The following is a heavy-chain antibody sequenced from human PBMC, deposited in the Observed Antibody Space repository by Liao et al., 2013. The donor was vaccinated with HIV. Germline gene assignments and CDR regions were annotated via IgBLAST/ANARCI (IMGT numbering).Heavy chain of an antibody. CDR3: ARGLWTSHVFDV. V-gene: IGHV4-30-4*08. Sequence: QVQLQESGPGLVKPSQTLSLTCTVSGGSISSGSYYWTWVRQPPGEGLEWVGYIYYSGTTNFNPSLKSRLAISLDTSKNYFSLRLNSLTAADTAVYYCARGLWTSHVFDVWGQGTTVTVSS. J-gene: IGHJ3*01. CDR2: IYYSGTT. CDR1: GGSISSGSYY. D-gene: IGHD4/OR15-4a*01.